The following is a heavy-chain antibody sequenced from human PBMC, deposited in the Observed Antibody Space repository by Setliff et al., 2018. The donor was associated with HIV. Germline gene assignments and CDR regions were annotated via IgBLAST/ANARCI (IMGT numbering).Heavy chain of an antibody. CDR2: IHYRGST. Sequence: SETLSLTCTVSGGSIRSHYWNWIRQSPGKGLEWIGYIHYRGSTNYNPSLKSRVIISVDMSKNQFSLKLTSVTAADTAVYYCARDFEASYCGGDCYSGWFDSWGQGILVTVSA. J-gene: IGHJ5*01. CDR1: GGSIRSHY. CDR3: ARDFEASYCGGDCYSGWFDS. D-gene: IGHD2-21*01. V-gene: IGHV4-59*11.